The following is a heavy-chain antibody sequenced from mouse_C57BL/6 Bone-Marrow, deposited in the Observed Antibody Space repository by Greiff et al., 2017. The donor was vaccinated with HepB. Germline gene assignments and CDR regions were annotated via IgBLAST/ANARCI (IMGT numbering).Heavy chain of an antibody. V-gene: IGHV1-58*01. CDR1: GYTFTSYG. CDR3: ARGQLRLRYYFDY. D-gene: IGHD3-2*02. Sequence: VQLKQSGAELVRPGSSVKMSCKTSGYTFTSYGINWVKQRPGQGLEWIGYIYIGSGYTEYNEKFKGKATLTSDTSSSTAYMQLSSLTSEDSAIYFCARGQLRLRYYFDYWGQGTTLTVSS. CDR2: IYIGSGYT. J-gene: IGHJ2*01.